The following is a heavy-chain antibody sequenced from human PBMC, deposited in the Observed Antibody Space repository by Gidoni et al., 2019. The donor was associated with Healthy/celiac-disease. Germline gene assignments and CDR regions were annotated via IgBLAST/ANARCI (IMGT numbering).Heavy chain of an antibody. Sequence: GFTFSSYWMHWVRQAPGKGLVWVSRINSDGSSTSYADSVKGRFTISRDNAKNTLYLQMNSLRAEDTAVYYCARARWWSGGSCYTGGADYWGQGTLVTVSS. CDR1: GFTFSSYW. CDR2: INSDGSST. J-gene: IGHJ4*02. D-gene: IGHD2-15*01. V-gene: IGHV3-74*01. CDR3: ARARWWSGGSCYTGGADY.